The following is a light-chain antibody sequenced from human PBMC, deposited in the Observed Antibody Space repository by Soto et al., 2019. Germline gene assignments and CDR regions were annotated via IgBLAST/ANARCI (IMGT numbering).Light chain of an antibody. CDR2: TND. Sequence: QSVLTQPPSASGTPGQRVTISCSGSSSNIGRNTVHWYQQLPVTAPNVLIYTNDKRPSGVPDRFSGSKSGTSASLAISGLQSEDEADYYWAAWDDSLKGHVFGTGTKVTVL. V-gene: IGLV1-44*01. CDR3: AAWDDSLKGHV. J-gene: IGLJ1*01. CDR1: SSNIGRNT.